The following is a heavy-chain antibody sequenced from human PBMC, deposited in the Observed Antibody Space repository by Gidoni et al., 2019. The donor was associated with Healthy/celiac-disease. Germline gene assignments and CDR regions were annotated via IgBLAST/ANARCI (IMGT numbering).Heavy chain of an antibody. V-gene: IGHV3-7*04. CDR3: ARDGIRFGEPQKGDY. CDR2: IKQDGSEK. Sequence: EVQLVESGGGLVLPGGSLRLSCAASGFTFISYWMSWVRQAPGEGLEWVDNIKQDGSEKYYVDSVKGRFTISRDNAKNSLYLQMNSLRAEDTAVYYCARDGIRFGEPQKGDYWGQGTLVTVSS. CDR1: GFTFISYW. D-gene: IGHD3-10*01. J-gene: IGHJ4*02.